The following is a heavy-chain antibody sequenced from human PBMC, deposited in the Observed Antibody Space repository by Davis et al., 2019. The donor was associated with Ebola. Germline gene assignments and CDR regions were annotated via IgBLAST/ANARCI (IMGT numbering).Heavy chain of an antibody. D-gene: IGHD2-2*02. J-gene: IGHJ6*02. CDR1: GFTFSDYY. V-gene: IGHV3-11*01. Sequence: GGSLRLSCAASGFTFSDYYMSWIRQAPGKGLESVSYISSSGTTIYYADSVKGRFTISRDNSKDTLYLQMNSLRAEDTAVYYCAKLGCTSSSCYTGNFYYYYGMDVWGQGTTVTVSS. CDR3: AKLGCTSSSCYTGNFYYYYGMDV. CDR2: ISSSGTTI.